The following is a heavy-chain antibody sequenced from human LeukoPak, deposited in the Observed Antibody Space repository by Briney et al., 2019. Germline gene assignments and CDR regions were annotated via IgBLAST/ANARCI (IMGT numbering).Heavy chain of an antibody. CDR1: GGTFSSYA. CDR3: ARGRYYDFWSGPRGYYYYGMDV. Sequence: EASVNVSCKASGGTFSSYAISWVRQAPGQGLEWMGGIIPIFGAANYAQKFQGRVTITADESTSTAYMELSSLRSEDTAVYYCARGRYYDFWSGPRGYYYYGMDVWGQGTTVTVSS. CDR2: IIPIFGAA. V-gene: IGHV1-69*01. J-gene: IGHJ6*02. D-gene: IGHD3-3*01.